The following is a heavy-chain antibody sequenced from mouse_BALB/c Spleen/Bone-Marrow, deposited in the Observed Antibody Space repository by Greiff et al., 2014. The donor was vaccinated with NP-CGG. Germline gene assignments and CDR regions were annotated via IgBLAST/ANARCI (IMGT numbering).Heavy chain of an antibody. J-gene: IGHJ3*01. CDR1: GYTFTSYW. V-gene: IGHV1-69*02. Sequence: QVQLQQSGTDLVRPAASVKLSCKASGYTFTSYWISWVQQRPGQGLEWIGNIYPSDSYTNYNQKFKDKATLTVDKSSSTAYMHLSSPTSEDSAVYYCTRDDGGFAYWGQGTLVTVSA. CDR2: IYPSDSYT. CDR3: TRDDGGFAY. D-gene: IGHD1-1*02.